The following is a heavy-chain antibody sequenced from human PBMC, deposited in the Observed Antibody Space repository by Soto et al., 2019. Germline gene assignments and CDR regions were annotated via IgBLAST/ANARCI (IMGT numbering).Heavy chain of an antibody. CDR2: ISGSGGST. CDR3: AKGSPYDFWSGS. D-gene: IGHD3-3*01. CDR1: GLTLSSYA. J-gene: IGHJ5*02. V-gene: IGHV3-23*01. Sequence: VGSLRLSCAASGLTLSSYAMSGVRKAPGKGLEWVSAISGSGGSTYYADSVKGRFTISRDNSKNSLYLQMNSLRAEDTAVYYCAKGSPYDFWSGSWGQGTLFTAPQ.